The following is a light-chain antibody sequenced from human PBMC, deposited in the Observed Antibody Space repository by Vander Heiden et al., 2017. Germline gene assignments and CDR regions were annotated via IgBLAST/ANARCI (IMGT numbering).Light chain of an antibody. V-gene: IGLV2-14*01. CDR2: EIS. CDR1: SSDVGGYNY. J-gene: IGLJ1*01. CDR3: SSYTSSGTRV. Sequence: QSALTQPASVSGSSGQSNTISCTGTSSDVGGYNYVSWYQQHPANAHMLMIYEISSRAAGVSTRFSVSKSGNTASLTISALQAEDDADYYYSSYTSSGTRVFGTGTKVTVL.